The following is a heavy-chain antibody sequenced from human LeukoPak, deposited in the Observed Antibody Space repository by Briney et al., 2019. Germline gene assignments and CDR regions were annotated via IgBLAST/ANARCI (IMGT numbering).Heavy chain of an antibody. V-gene: IGHV1-69*04. Sequence: GASVMVSCKASGGTFSSYTISWVRQAPGQGLEWMGRIIPILGIANYAQKFQGRVTITADKSTSTAYMELSSLRSEDTAVYYCARDTLRSGYDYWGQGTLVTVSS. J-gene: IGHJ4*02. CDR2: IIPILGIA. CDR3: ARDTLRSGYDY. CDR1: GGTFSSYT. D-gene: IGHD5-18*01.